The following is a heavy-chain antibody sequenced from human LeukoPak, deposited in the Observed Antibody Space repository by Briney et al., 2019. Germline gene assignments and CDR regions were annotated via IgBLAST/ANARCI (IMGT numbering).Heavy chain of an antibody. V-gene: IGHV3-7*01. D-gene: IGHD2-15*01. Sequence: GGSLRLSCAASGFTFSAFWMSWVRQAPGKGLEWVANIKRDGSEKYLVDSVEGRFTVSRDNAENTLYLQMNSLRAEDTAVYYCARSYCSGGTCYRGDYWGQGTLVTVSS. J-gene: IGHJ4*02. CDR1: GFTFSAFW. CDR3: ARSYCSGGTCYRGDY. CDR2: IKRDGSEK.